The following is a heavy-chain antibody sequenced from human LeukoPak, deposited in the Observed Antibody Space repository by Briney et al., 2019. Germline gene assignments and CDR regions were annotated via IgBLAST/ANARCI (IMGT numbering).Heavy chain of an antibody. Sequence: KPGGSLRLSCAASGFTFSDYYMNWIRQAPGKGLEWVSYIRGSGSGANYADSVKGRFTISRDNAKNSLYLQMNSLGAEDTAMYYCARGLTTVTSLASYWGQGTLVTVSS. CDR3: ARGLTTVTSLASY. CDR1: GFTFSDYY. V-gene: IGHV3-11*03. CDR2: IRGSGSGA. D-gene: IGHD4-17*01. J-gene: IGHJ4*02.